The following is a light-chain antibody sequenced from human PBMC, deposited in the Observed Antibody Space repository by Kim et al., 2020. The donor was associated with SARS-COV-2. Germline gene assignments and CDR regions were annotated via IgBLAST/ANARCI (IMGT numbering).Light chain of an antibody. CDR3: QAWDSSTVV. CDR2: QDS. J-gene: IGLJ2*01. CDR1: KLGDKY. V-gene: IGLV3-1*01. Sequence: SYELTQPPSVSVSPGQTASITRSGDKLGDKYPCWYQQKPGQSPVLVIYQDSKRPSGIPERFSGSNSGNTATLTISGTQAMDEADYYCQAWDSSTVVFGGGTQLTVL.